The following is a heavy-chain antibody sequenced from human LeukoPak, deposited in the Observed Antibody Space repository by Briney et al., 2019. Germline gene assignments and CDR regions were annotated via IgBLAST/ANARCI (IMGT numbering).Heavy chain of an antibody. CDR2: INHSGST. J-gene: IGHJ6*03. Sequence: PSATLSLTCAVYGGSFSGYYWSWFRQPPGKGLEWIGEINHSGSTNYNPSLKSRVTISVDTSKNQFSLKLSSVTAADTAVYYCARLKRWDHYYYYYMDVWGKGTTVTVSS. CDR3: ARLKRWDHYYYYYMDV. D-gene: IGHD1-26*01. V-gene: IGHV4-34*01. CDR1: GGSFSGYY.